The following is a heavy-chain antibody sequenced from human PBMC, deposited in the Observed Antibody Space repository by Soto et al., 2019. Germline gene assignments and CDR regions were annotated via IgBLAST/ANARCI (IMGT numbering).Heavy chain of an antibody. D-gene: IGHD3-3*01. V-gene: IGHV1-3*01. Sequence: ASVKVSCKASGYTFTSYAMHWVRQAPGQRLEWMGWINAGNGNTKYSQKFQGRVTITRDTSASTAYMELSSLRSEDTAVYYCARRFEGLRFLEWRIRNVGMDNYYGMDVWGQGTTVTVS. CDR2: INAGNGNT. CDR1: GYTFTSYA. CDR3: ARRFEGLRFLEWRIRNVGMDNYYGMDV. J-gene: IGHJ6*02.